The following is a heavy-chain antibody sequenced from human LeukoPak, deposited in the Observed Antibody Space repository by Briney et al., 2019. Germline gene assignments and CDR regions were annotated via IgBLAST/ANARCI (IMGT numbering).Heavy chain of an antibody. D-gene: IGHD1-26*01. CDR2: IYSGGST. CDR3: ARGGSYLSAFDI. CDR1: GFTVSSNY. V-gene: IGHV3-53*01. J-gene: IGHJ3*02. Sequence: GGSLRLSCAASGFTVSSNYMSWVRQAPGKGLEWVSIIYSGGSTFYADSVKSRLTISRDNSKNTLYLQMNSLRAEDTAVYYCARGGSYLSAFDIWGQGTMVTVSS.